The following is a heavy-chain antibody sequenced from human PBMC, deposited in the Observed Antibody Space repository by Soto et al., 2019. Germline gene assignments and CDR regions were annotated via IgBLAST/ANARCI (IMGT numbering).Heavy chain of an antibody. V-gene: IGHV3-33*01. CDR2: IWYDGSNK. Sequence: QVQLVESGGGVVQPGRSLRLSCAASGFTFSSYGMHWVRQAPGKGLEWVAVIWYDGSNKYYADSVKGRFTISRDNFKNTLYLQMNSLRAEDTAVYYCARDEWELPPYYYYYGMDVWGQGTTVTVSS. CDR3: ARDEWELPPYYYYYGMDV. J-gene: IGHJ6*02. D-gene: IGHD1-26*01. CDR1: GFTFSSYG.